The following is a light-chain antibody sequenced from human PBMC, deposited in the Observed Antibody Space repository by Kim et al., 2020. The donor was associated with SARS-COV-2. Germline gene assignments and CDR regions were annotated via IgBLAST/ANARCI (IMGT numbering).Light chain of an antibody. CDR1: QTVVSNY. CDR3: QQYGNSPFT. Sequence: SPGERAPLSCRASQTVVSNYLAWYQHKPGRAPRLLISGASRRATGTPDRFSGSGSGTDFTLTISRLEPEDCAVYYCQQYGNSPFTFGPGTKVDIK. V-gene: IGKV3-20*01. J-gene: IGKJ3*01. CDR2: GAS.